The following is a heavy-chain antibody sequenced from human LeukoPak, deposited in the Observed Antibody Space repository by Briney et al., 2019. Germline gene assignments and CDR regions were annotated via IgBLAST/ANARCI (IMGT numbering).Heavy chain of an antibody. CDR2: ISESSSFI. D-gene: IGHD2-8*01. J-gene: IGHJ5*02. V-gene: IGHV3-21*01. CDR3: ARQRGYCSSGVCRGWFDP. CDR1: GFTFRNYN. Sequence: AGGSLRLSCAASGFTFRNYNMNWVRQAPGKGLEWVSSISESSSFIQYADSLKGRFAISRDNAKNSLYLQMNSLRAEDTAVYYCARQRGYCSSGVCRGWFDPWGQGTLVIVSS.